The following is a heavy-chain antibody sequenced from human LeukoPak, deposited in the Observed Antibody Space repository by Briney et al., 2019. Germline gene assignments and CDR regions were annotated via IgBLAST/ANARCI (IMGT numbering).Heavy chain of an antibody. V-gene: IGHV3-7*05. Sequence: GGSLRLSCAASGFTFRTYWMTWVRQAPGKGLEWVANIKQDGSEKYYVDSVKGRFTISRDNANNSMSLQMNSLRGEDTAVYYCARVANAVNDIWGQGTMITVSS. J-gene: IGHJ3*02. CDR1: GFTFRTYW. CDR3: ARVANAVNDI. D-gene: IGHD4-17*01. CDR2: IKQDGSEK.